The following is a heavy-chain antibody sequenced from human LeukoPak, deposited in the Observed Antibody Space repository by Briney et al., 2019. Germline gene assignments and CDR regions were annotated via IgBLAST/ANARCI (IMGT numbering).Heavy chain of an antibody. J-gene: IGHJ4*02. CDR2: INTNTGAP. CDR1: GYSLSSYA. CDR3: APVRLWFGEPPGYFDF. V-gene: IGHV7-4-1*02. Sequence: ASVRVSCKASGYSLSSYAVNWVRQAPGQGLEWIGWINTNTGAPTYAHGFTGRFVFSLDTSVSTAYLQISSLKAEDTAVYYCAPVRLWFGEPPGYFDFWGQGTLVAVSS. D-gene: IGHD3-10*01.